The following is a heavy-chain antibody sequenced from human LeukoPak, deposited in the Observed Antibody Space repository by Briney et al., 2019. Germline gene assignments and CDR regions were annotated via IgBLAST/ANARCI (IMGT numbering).Heavy chain of an antibody. CDR2: ISSSGSTI. CDR3: AKVPRWIAAAGRFDP. Sequence: QSGGSLRLSCAASGFTFSSYEMNWVRQAPGKGLEWVSYISSSGSTIYYADSVKGRFTISRDNSKNTLYLQMNSLRAEDTAVYYCAKVPRWIAAAGRFDPWGQGTLVTVSS. CDR1: GFTFSSYE. D-gene: IGHD6-13*01. V-gene: IGHV3-48*03. J-gene: IGHJ5*02.